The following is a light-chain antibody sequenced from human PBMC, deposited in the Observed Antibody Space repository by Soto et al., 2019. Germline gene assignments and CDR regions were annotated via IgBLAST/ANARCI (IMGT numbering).Light chain of an antibody. J-gene: IGLJ1*01. CDR2: SNN. V-gene: IGLV1-44*01. CDR1: TSNIGGNT. Sequence: QSVLTQPPSASGTPGQRVTISCSGSTSNIGGNTVNWYQQVPGAAPKLLIYSNNQRPSGVPDRFSGSKSGTSASLAISGLQSEDEADYYCAAWDDSLNGFYVFGAGTKVTVL. CDR3: AAWDDSLNGFYV.